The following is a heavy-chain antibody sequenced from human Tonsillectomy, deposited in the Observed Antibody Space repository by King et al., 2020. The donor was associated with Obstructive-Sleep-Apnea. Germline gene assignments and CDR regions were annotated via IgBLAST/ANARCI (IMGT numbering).Heavy chain of an antibody. V-gene: IGHV3-48*04. J-gene: IGHJ3*01. CDR3: ARDNCSETCCFSPHARDL. Sequence: VQLVESGGGLVQPGGSLRLSCAASGFNFNIYYMNWVRQAPGKGLEWVSYISSTSSTIHYADSVKGRFTMSRDNAESSLYLQMNSLRVEDTAVYYCARDNCSETCCFSPHARDLWGQGPSVPVPS. CDR2: ISSTSSTI. D-gene: IGHD2-2*01. CDR1: GFNFNIYY.